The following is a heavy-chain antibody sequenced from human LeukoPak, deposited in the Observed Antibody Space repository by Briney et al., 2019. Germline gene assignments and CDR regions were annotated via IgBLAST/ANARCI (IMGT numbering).Heavy chain of an antibody. Sequence: KPSETLSLTCAVYGGSFSGYYWSWIRQPPGKGLEWIGEINHSGSTNYNPSLKSRVTISVDTSKNQFSLKLSSVTAADTAAYYCASRCGGNSDSCWFDPWGQGTLVTVSS. CDR3: ASRCGGNSDSCWFDP. CDR2: INHSGST. J-gene: IGHJ5*02. D-gene: IGHD4-23*01. CDR1: GGSFSGYY. V-gene: IGHV4-34*01.